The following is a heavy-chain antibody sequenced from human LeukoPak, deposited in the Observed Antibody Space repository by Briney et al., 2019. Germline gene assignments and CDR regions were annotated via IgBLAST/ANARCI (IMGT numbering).Heavy chain of an antibody. V-gene: IGHV4-39*01. CDR2: IYYSGNT. D-gene: IGHD2-2*01. CDR1: GGSVRRGPYY. J-gene: IGHJ5*02. CDR3: ARARVPAAIYGFDP. Sequence: SETLSLTCTVSGGSVRRGPYYWGWIRQPPGKGLEWIASIYYSGNTYYNPSLKSRVTISSHTSKNEFSLKLNSVTAADTAVYYCARARVPAAIYGFDPWGQGTLVTVSS.